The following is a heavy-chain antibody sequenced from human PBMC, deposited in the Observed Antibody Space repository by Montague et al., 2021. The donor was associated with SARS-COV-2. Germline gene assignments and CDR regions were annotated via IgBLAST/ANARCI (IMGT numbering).Heavy chain of an antibody. J-gene: IGHJ6*02. CDR1: GGSISRSY. CDR3: ARHMSDCSKGICPTYYYYGWDV. Sequence: SETLSLTCTVSGGSISRSYWSWIRRPPGKGLEWIGYIYYTGSTDYNPSLKSRVTISVDTSKNQLSLKLISVTAADTAVYFCARHMSDCSKGICPTYYYYGWDVWGQGTTVTVSS. V-gene: IGHV4-59*08. CDR2: IYYTGST. D-gene: IGHD2-8*01.